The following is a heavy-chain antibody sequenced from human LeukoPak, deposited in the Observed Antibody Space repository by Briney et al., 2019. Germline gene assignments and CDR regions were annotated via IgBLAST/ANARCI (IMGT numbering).Heavy chain of an antibody. J-gene: IGHJ6*03. CDR2: MNPNSGNT. CDR3: ARTDTANDYYYYYYMDV. Sequence: ASVKVSCKASGYTFTSYDINWVRQATGQGLEWMGWMNPNSGNTGYAQKFQGRVTMTRNTSISTAYMELSSLRSEATAVYYCARTDTANDYYYYYYMDVWGKGTTVTVSS. V-gene: IGHV1-8*01. CDR1: GYTFTSYD. D-gene: IGHD5-18*01.